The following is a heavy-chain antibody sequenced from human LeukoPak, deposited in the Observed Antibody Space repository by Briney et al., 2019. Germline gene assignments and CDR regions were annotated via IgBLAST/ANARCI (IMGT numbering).Heavy chain of an antibody. Sequence: GGSLRLSCSASGFTFSSYAMHWVRQAPGKGLDYVSAISSNGGSTYYADSVKGRFTISRDNSKNTLYLQMSSLRAEDTAVYYCVKSGESYSSSWFDLWGRGTLVTVSS. CDR3: VKSGESYSSSWFDL. CDR1: GFTFSSYA. D-gene: IGHD6-13*01. J-gene: IGHJ2*01. CDR2: ISSNGGST. V-gene: IGHV3-64D*06.